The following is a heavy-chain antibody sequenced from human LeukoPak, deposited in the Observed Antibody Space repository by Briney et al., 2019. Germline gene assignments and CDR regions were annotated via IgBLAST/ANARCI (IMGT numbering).Heavy chain of an antibody. CDR2: IYTSGST. CDR3: ARDQGEVDYGDYVWFDP. V-gene: IGHV4-61*02. CDR1: GGSISSGSYY. J-gene: IGHJ5*02. D-gene: IGHD4-17*01. Sequence: PSQTLSLTCTVSGGSISSGSYYWSWIRQPAGKGLEWIGRIYTSGSTNYNPSLKSRVTMSVDTSKNQFSLKLSSVTAADTAVYYCARDQGEVDYGDYVWFDPWGQGTLVTVSS.